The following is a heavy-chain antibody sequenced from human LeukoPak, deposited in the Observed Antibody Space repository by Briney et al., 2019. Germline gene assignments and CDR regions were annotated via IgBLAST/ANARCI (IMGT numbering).Heavy chain of an antibody. CDR3: ARGSYYYDSSGKVGYFDY. CDR2: ISSNGGST. D-gene: IGHD3-22*01. CDR1: GFTFSSYA. V-gene: IGHV3-64*01. J-gene: IGHJ4*02. Sequence: GGSLRLSCAASGFTFSSYAMHWVRQAPGKGLEYVSAISSNGGSTYYANSVKGRFTISRDNSKNTLYLQMGSLRAEDMAVYYCARGSYYYDSSGKVGYFDYWGQGTLVTVSS.